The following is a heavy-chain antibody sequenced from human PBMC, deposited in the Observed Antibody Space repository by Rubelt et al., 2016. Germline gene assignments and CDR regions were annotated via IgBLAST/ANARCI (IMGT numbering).Heavy chain of an antibody. D-gene: IGHD3-9*01. CDR1: SYA. CDR3: ARDLSIIFWHGMDV. J-gene: IGHJ6*02. CDR2: ISYDGSNK. Sequence: SYAMHWVRQAPGKGLEWVAVISYDGSNKYYADSVKGRFTISRDNSKNTLYLQMNSLRAEDTAVYYCARDLSIIFWHGMDVWGQGTTVTVSS. V-gene: IGHV3-30*04.